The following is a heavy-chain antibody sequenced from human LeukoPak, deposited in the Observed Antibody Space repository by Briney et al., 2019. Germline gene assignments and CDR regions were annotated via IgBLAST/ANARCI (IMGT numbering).Heavy chain of an antibody. CDR3: ARDSYSSTWSSCYHYYAMDL. D-gene: IGHD6-13*01. V-gene: IGHV3-30-3*01. CDR2: ISNDGTNT. J-gene: IGHJ6*02. CDR1: VFTHKYHA. Sequence: GGSLRLSCVASVFTHKYHAINWVRQAPGKGLEWVAFISNDGTNTYYADSMKGRFTISRDDSKNTLYLQMNSLRADDTAVYYCARDSYSSTWSSCYHYYAMDLWGPGTTVTVSS.